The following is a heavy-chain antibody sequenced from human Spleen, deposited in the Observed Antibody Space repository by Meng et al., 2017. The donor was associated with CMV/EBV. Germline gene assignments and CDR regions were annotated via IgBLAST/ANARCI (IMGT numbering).Heavy chain of an antibody. CDR1: GYTFTGYD. CDR2: INPHSGGT. D-gene: IGHD3-10*01. V-gene: IGHV1-2*02. Sequence: ASGYTFTGYDIHWVRQAPGQGLEWMGWINPHSGGTTYAQKFQGRVTMTRDTSITTGYMELRRLRSDDTAVYYCARDGSGSYFGWFDPWGQGTLVTVSS. CDR3: ARDGSGSYFGWFDP. J-gene: IGHJ5*02.